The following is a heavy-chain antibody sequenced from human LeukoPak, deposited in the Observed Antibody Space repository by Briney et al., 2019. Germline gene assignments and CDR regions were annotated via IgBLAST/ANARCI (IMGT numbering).Heavy chain of an antibody. J-gene: IGHJ4*02. Sequence: GGSLRLSCAASGFTFSTYGMHWVRQAPGKGLEWVAFIRFDGSNKYYAESVKGRFTISRDNSKNTLYLQMGSLRAEDMAVYYCARASGYSGYDLVGYWGQGTLVTVSS. CDR3: ARASGYSGYDLVGY. CDR2: IRFDGSNK. CDR1: GFTFSTYG. V-gene: IGHV3-30*02. D-gene: IGHD5-12*01.